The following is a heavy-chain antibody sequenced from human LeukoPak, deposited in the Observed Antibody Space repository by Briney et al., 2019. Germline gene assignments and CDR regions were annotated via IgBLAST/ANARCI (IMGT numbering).Heavy chain of an antibody. CDR1: GITLSNYG. CDR2: VSDSGGST. Sequence: GGSLRLSCAVSGITLSNYGMSWVRQAPGKGLEWVAGVSDSGGSTNYADSVKGRFTISRDNPKNTLFLQMNSLRAEDTAVYFCAKRGVVIRVLLVGFHKEAYYFDSWDQGALVTVSS. V-gene: IGHV3-23*01. CDR3: AKRGVVIRVLLVGFHKEAYYFDS. D-gene: IGHD3-10*01. J-gene: IGHJ4*02.